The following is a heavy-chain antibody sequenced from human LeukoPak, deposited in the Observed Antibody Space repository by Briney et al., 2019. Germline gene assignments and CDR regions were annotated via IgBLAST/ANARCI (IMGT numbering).Heavy chain of an antibody. V-gene: IGHV3-48*04. Sequence: GGSLRLSCAASGFTFSSYSMSWVRQAPGKGLEWVSYISSSSSTIYYADSVKGRFTISRDNAKNSLYLQMNSLRAEDTAVYYCASSLWFGEFHNWFDPWGQGTLVTVSS. J-gene: IGHJ5*02. D-gene: IGHD3-10*01. CDR3: ASSLWFGEFHNWFDP. CDR1: GFTFSSYS. CDR2: ISSSSSTI.